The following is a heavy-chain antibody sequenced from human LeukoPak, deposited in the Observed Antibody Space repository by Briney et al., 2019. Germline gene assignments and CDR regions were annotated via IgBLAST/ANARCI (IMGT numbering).Heavy chain of an antibody. CDR1: GYSFTTYW. V-gene: IGHV5-51*01. Sequence: GESLKISCKGSGYSFTTYWIGWVRQMPGKGLEWMGIIYPGDSDTRYSPSFQGQVTISADKSISTAYLQWSSLKASDTAMYYCARTYYHDSRGYPLDYWGQGTLVTVSS. J-gene: IGHJ4*02. CDR3: ARTYYHDSRGYPLDY. D-gene: IGHD3-22*01. CDR2: IYPGDSDT.